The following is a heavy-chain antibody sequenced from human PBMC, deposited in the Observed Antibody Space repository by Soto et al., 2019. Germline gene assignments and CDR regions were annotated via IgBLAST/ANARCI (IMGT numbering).Heavy chain of an antibody. CDR3: AKNSFSGSKRILDS. CDR2: ISFDGSTK. D-gene: IGHD1-26*01. J-gene: IGHJ4*02. CDR1: GFRDGFPFSDYD. Sequence: GGSLRLSCAASGFRDGFPFSDYDMHWVRQAPGKGLEWVALISFDGSTKNYVDSVEGRFTISRDNSRDTLFLQMDSLRPEDTAVYYCAKNSFSGSKRILDSWGQGTLVTVSS. V-gene: IGHV3-30*18.